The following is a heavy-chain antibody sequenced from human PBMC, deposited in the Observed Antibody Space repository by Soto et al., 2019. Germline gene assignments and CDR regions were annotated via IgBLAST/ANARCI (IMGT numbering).Heavy chain of an antibody. D-gene: IGHD3-22*01. Sequence: EVQLVESGGGLVQPGRSLRLSCAASGFTFDDYAMHWVRQAPGKGLEWVSGISWNSGSIGYADSVKGRFTISRDNAKNSLYLQMNSLRAEDTALYYCAKPSYYYDSSGYYYGGYYFDYWGQGTLVTVSS. V-gene: IGHV3-9*01. CDR3: AKPSYYYDSSGYYYGGYYFDY. CDR1: GFTFDDYA. J-gene: IGHJ4*02. CDR2: ISWNSGSI.